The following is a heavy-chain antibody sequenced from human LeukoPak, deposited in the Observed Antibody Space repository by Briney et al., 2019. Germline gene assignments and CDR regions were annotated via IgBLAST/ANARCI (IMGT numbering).Heavy chain of an antibody. V-gene: IGHV1-2*02. Sequence: ASVKVSCKASGYTFTAYYFHWVRQAPGQGLEWMGWINPNTGGTEYAQNFQGRVTMTRDTSTSTAYMELSRLRFDDTAVYYCARVSVGGDFWSGYYGYWGQGTLVTVSS. CDR1: GYTFTAYY. CDR2: INPNTGGT. J-gene: IGHJ4*02. D-gene: IGHD3-3*01. CDR3: ARVSVGGDFWSGYYGY.